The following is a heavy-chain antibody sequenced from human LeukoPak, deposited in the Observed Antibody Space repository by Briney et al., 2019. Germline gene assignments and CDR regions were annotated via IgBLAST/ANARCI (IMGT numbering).Heavy chain of an antibody. J-gene: IGHJ4*02. Sequence: SETLSLTCTVSGGSISSYYWSWIRQPAGKGLEWIGRIYTSGSTNYNPSLKSRVTISVDTSKNQFSLKLSSVTAADTAVYYCARDRSRDFWSGYHYFDYWGQGTLVTVSS. D-gene: IGHD3-3*01. CDR3: ARDRSRDFWSGYHYFDY. CDR1: GGSISSYY. CDR2: IYTSGST. V-gene: IGHV4-4*07.